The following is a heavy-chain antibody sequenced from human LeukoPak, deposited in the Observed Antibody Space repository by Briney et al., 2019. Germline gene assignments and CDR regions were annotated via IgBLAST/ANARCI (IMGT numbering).Heavy chain of an antibody. CDR3: ASPRGPHPDY. V-gene: IGHV3-21*01. D-gene: IGHD3-10*01. J-gene: IGHJ4*02. CDR1: GFTLSSYS. Sequence: GGSLRLSCAASGFTLSSYSMNWVRQAPGKGLEWVSSISSSSSYIYYADSVKGRFTISRDNAKNSLYLQMNSLRAEDTAVYYCASPRGPHPDYWGQGTLVTVSS. CDR2: ISSSSSYI.